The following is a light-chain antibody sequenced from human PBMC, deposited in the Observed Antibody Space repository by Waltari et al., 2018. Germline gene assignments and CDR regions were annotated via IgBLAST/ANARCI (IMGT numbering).Light chain of an antibody. Sequence: DLQMTQSPSSLSASVGDRVTITCRASQDIISYLAWYQQKPGKVPYLLIYAASTFQSGVPSRFSGSGSGTYFTLTISSLQPEDVATYYCQNGVTFGQGTKVEIK. CDR1: QDIISY. J-gene: IGKJ1*01. CDR3: QNGVT. CDR2: AAS. V-gene: IGKV1-27*01.